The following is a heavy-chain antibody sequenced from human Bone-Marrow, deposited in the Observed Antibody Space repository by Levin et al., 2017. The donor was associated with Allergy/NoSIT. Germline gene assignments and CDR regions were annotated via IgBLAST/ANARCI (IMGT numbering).Heavy chain of an antibody. Sequence: GGSLRLSCAASGFTFGDYYMSWIRQAPGKGLEWISCISSSGKTIFYGDSVKGRFTTSRDNVKNSLFLQMNSLSADDTAVYYCARGSYSGYERFDTAYFTVWGRGTLVTVSS. D-gene: IGHD5-12*01. CDR3: ARGSYSGYERFDTAYFTV. CDR1: GFTFGDYY. J-gene: IGHJ2*01. V-gene: IGHV3-11*01. CDR2: ISSSGKTI.